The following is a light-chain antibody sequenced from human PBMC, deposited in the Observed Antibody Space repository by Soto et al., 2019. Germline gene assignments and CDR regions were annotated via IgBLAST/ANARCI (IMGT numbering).Light chain of an antibody. CDR1: QNVNNR. CDR2: GAS. J-gene: IGKJ1*01. Sequence: EILLTQSPGSLSVFPGERASLSCRASQNVNNRLAWYQQKAGQAPRLLISGASSRATGTPDRFSGSGSGTDFTLTINRLEPEDFALYYCQQYGSSPPTFGQGTKVDIK. V-gene: IGKV3-20*01. CDR3: QQYGSSPPT.